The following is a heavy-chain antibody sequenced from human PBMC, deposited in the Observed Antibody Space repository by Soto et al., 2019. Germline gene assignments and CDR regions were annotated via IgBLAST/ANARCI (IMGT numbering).Heavy chain of an antibody. J-gene: IGHJ4*02. CDR1: GFIFNTYT. CDR2: ILGASGGK. V-gene: IGHV3-23*01. D-gene: IGHD3-3*02. Sequence: EVQLLESGGDLVQPGGSLRLSCAASGFIFNTYTMHWVRQAPGKGLEWVSAILGASGGKFYADSVKGRFTISRDNSKNILLMERHSPRAKATAVYYSAEDRQPDGICTFDYWGQGALVTVSS. CDR3: AEDRQPDGICTFDY.